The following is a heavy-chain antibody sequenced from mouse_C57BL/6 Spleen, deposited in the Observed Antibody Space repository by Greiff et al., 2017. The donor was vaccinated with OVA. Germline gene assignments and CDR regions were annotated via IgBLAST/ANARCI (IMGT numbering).Heavy chain of an antibody. J-gene: IGHJ4*01. D-gene: IGHD2-2*01. CDR3: ARSYGYDGYYYAMDY. CDR2: IYPGDGDT. V-gene: IGHV1-82*01. CDR1: GYAFSSSW. Sequence: VQLQQSGPELVKPGASVKISCKASGYAFSSSWMNWVKQRPGKGLEWIGRIYPGDGDTNYNGKFKGKATLTADKSSSTAYMQLSSLTSEDSAVYFCARSYGYDGYYYAMDYWGQGTSVTVSS.